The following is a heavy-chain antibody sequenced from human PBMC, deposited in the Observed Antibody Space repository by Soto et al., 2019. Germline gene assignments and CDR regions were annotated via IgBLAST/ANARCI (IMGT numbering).Heavy chain of an antibody. V-gene: IGHV3-64*01. CDR1: GFTFISYA. CDR3: ARDSASSSTIFYYMDV. J-gene: IGHJ6*03. Sequence: GGSLRLSCAASGFTFISYAMHWVRQAPGKGLEYVSAISSNGGSTYYANSVKGRFTISRDNSKNTLYLQMGSLRAEDMAVYYCARDSASSSTIFYYMDVWGKGTTVTVSS. CDR2: ISSNGGST. D-gene: IGHD2-2*01.